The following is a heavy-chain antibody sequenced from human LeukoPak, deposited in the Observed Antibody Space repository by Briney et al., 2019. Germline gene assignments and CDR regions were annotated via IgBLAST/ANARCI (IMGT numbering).Heavy chain of an antibody. D-gene: IGHD1-26*01. CDR1: GFTFSTYW. Sequence: PGGSLRLSCAASGFTFSTYWMAWVRRAPGKGLEWVANIKQDGSAKNYVDSVKGRFTISRDDAKNSVYLQMNSLKTEDTAGYYCARDVSGSLDYWGKGTLVTVSA. V-gene: IGHV3-7*01. J-gene: IGHJ4*02. CDR3: ARDVSGSLDY. CDR2: IKQDGSAK.